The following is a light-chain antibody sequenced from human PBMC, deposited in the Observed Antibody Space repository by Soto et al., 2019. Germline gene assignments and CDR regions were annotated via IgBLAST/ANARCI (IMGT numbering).Light chain of an antibody. CDR1: QSVSRSF. CDR3: QQYAVSPIT. Sequence: EIVLTQSPGTLSLSPGERATLSCRASQSVSRSFLAWYQQKPGQAPRLLIYDASGRATGIPDRFSGGGSGTDFTPTISRLEPEDFAVYFCQQYAVSPITFGQGTRLEIK. J-gene: IGKJ5*01. CDR2: DAS. V-gene: IGKV3-20*01.